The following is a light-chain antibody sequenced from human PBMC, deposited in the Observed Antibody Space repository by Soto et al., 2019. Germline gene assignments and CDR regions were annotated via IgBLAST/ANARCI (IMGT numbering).Light chain of an antibody. Sequence: EIVLTQSPGTLSLSPGERATLSCRASQSVSSNYLAWYQQRPGQAPSLLIYGASSRATGIPDRFSDSGSGTDFTLTISRLEPEDFAMYYCQQYGSSAPITFGQGTRLEIE. CDR1: QSVSSNY. J-gene: IGKJ5*01. V-gene: IGKV3-20*01. CDR2: GAS. CDR3: QQYGSSAPIT.